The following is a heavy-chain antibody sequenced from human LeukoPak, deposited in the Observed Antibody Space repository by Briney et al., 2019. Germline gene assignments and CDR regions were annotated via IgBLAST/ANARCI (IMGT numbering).Heavy chain of an antibody. CDR3: ARGRGSYSEDFDY. J-gene: IGHJ4*02. V-gene: IGHV1-2*06. CDR2: INPNSGGT. CDR1: GYTFTGYY. D-gene: IGHD1-26*01. Sequence: GASVKVSCKASGYTFTGYYMHWVRQAPGQGLEWMGRINPNSGGTNYAQKFQGRVTMTRDTSISTAYMELSRLRSDDTAVYYCARGRGSYSEDFDYWGQGTLVTVSS.